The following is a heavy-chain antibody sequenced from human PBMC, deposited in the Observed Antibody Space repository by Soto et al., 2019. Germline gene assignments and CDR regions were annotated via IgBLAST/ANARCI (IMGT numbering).Heavy chain of an antibody. CDR2: XNXXXXXT. Sequence: ASVKVSCKASGYTFTGYYMHLVRQAPGQGLEXXGXXNXXXXXTXXAQKLQGRVTMTTDTSTSTAYMELRSLRSDDTAVYYCARDMRHGMDVWGQGTTVTVSS. D-gene: IGHD3-16*01. CDR3: ARDMRHGMDV. J-gene: IGHJ6*02. V-gene: IGHV1-2*02. CDR1: GYTFTGYY.